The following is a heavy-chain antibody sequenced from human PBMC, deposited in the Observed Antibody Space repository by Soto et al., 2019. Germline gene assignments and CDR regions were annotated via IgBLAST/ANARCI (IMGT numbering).Heavy chain of an antibody. CDR2: ISAYNGNT. V-gene: IGHV1-18*01. CDR1: GYTFTSYG. Sequence: QVQLVQSGAEVKKPGASVKVSCKASGYTFTSYGISWVRQAPGQGLEWMGWISAYNGNTNYAQKLQGRVTMTTDTATSRADVEVRSLRSDDEAVFYCGRDRGGGIAARPERPYYYYGMDVWGQGTTVTVSS. CDR3: GRDRGGGIAARPERPYYYYGMDV. D-gene: IGHD6-6*01. J-gene: IGHJ6*02.